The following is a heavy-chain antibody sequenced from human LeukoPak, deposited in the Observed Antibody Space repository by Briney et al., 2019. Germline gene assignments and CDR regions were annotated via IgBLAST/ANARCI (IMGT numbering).Heavy chain of an antibody. D-gene: IGHD3-22*01. CDR2: IYYSGST. CDR3: ARDYYDSSGYYHLFDY. CDR1: GGSISSSSYY. V-gene: IGHV4-39*07. J-gene: IGHJ4*02. Sequence: PSETLSLTCTVSGGSISSSSYYWGWIRQPPGKGLEWIGSIYYSGSTYYNPSLKSRVTISVDTSKNQFSLKLSSVTAADTAVYYCARDYYDSSGYYHLFDYWGQGTLVTVSS.